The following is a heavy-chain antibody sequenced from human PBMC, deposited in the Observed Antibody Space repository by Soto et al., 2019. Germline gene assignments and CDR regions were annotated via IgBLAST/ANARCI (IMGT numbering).Heavy chain of an antibody. Sequence: SETLSLTCAVSVASFRSESHYWSWILQSPGKGLEWIGFIYHSGSTNYNPSLKSRVTISVDTSKNQFSLKVSSVTAADTAVYFCARDPLGYSSSHFFDLWGQGTLVTGSS. CDR3: ARDPLGYSSSHFFDL. CDR1: VASFRSESHY. V-gene: IGHV4-61*01. CDR2: IYHSGST. D-gene: IGHD6-6*01. J-gene: IGHJ4*02.